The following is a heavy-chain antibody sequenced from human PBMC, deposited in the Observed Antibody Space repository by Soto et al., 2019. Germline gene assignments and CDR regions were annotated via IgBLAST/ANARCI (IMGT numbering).Heavy chain of an antibody. CDR3: ARDAHAVDIVATTKAGFRYYYYYYGMDV. CDR1: GFTFSSYS. V-gene: IGHV3-48*02. CDR2: ISSSSSTI. D-gene: IGHD5-12*01. Sequence: GGSLRLSCAASGFTFSSYSMNWVRQAPGKGLEWVSYISSSSSTIYYADSVKGRFTISRDNAKNSLYLQMNSLRDEDTAVYYCARDAHAVDIVATTKAGFRYYYYYYGMDVWGQGTTVTVSS. J-gene: IGHJ6*02.